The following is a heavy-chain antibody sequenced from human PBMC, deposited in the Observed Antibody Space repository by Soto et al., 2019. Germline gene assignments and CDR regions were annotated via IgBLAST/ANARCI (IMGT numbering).Heavy chain of an antibody. CDR1: GFSLSSTRMA. J-gene: IGHJ4*02. CDR2: IYWDDDK. D-gene: IGHD6-19*01. Sequence: QITLKESGPTLVKPTQTLTLTCTFSGFSLSSTRMAVGWIRQPPGKALEWLALIYWDDDKRYSPFLKSRLTNXXXTXXNPVVLTMANMDPVDTARYSWAHIVVAGLGYYFDYWGQGTLVTVSS. CDR3: AHIVVAGLGYYFDY. V-gene: IGHV2-5*02.